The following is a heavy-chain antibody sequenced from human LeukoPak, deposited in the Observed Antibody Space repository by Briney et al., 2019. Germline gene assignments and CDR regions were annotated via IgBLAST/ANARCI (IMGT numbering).Heavy chain of an antibody. V-gene: IGHV3-23*01. CDR1: GFAFSTHT. Sequence: PGGSLRLSCAASGFAFSTHTMTWVRLAPAPGKGLEWVSTITTSSATYYADSLKGRFTISRDNSKNTLYLQINNLRAEDTAVYYCAKNSPKPAGTYFQHCGQGTLVTVPS. CDR3: AKNSPKPAGTYFQH. J-gene: IGHJ1*01. CDR2: ITTSSAT. D-gene: IGHD2-2*01.